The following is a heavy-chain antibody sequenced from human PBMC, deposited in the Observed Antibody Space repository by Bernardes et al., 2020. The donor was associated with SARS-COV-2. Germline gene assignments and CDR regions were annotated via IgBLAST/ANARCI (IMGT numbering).Heavy chain of an antibody. CDR1: GGSISSSSYY. CDR3: ARYDYDSSGYRVRGSGAFDI. CDR2: IYYSGST. V-gene: IGHV4-39*01. Sequence: SETLSLTCTVSGGSISSSSYYWGWIRQPPGKGLEWIGSIYYSGSTYYNPSLKSRVTISVDTSKNQFSLKLSSVTAADTAVYYCARYDYDSSGYRVRGSGAFDIWGQGTMVTVSS. J-gene: IGHJ3*02. D-gene: IGHD3-22*01.